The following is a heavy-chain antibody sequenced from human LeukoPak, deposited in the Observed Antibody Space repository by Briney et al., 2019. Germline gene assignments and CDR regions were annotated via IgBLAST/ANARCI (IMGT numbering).Heavy chain of an antibody. J-gene: IGHJ4*02. CDR1: GYTLTELS. Sequence: ASVKVSCKVSGYTLTELSMHWVRQAPGKGLEWMGGFDPEDGETIYARKFQGRVTMTEDTSTDTAYMELSSLRSEDTAVYYCATGLFFQVDTAMATVPYFDYWGQGTLVTVSP. D-gene: IGHD5-18*01. CDR2: FDPEDGET. V-gene: IGHV1-24*01. CDR3: ATGLFFQVDTAMATVPYFDY.